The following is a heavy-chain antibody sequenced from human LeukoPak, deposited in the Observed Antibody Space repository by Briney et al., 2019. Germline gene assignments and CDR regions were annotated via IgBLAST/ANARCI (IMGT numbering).Heavy chain of an antibody. CDR2: MNPNTDKT. J-gene: IGHJ4*02. CDR1: GYTFTSSD. Sequence: GASVKVSCKASGYTFTSSDINWVRQATGQGLKWMGWMNPNTDKTGYARNFQGRVTMTKNISISTAYMEVSSLTYEDTAIYYCARGRPGLASAGIYDFWGQGTLITVSS. CDR3: ARGRPGLASAGIYDF. V-gene: IGHV1-8*01. D-gene: IGHD6-13*01.